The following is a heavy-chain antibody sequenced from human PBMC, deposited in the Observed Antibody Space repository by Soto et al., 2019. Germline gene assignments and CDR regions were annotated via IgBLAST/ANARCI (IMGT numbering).Heavy chain of an antibody. D-gene: IGHD3-9*01. CDR1: GGTFSSYA. CDR2: VIPIFGTA. V-gene: IGHV1-69*01. Sequence: QVQLVQSGAEVKKPGSSVKVSCKASGGTFSSYAISWVRQAPGQGLEWMGGVIPIFGTANYAQKFQGRVTITAAESTSTGYMELSSLRSEDTAVYYCARPGDILTGYYDAFDIWGQGTMVIVSS. CDR3: ARPGDILTGYYDAFDI. J-gene: IGHJ3*02.